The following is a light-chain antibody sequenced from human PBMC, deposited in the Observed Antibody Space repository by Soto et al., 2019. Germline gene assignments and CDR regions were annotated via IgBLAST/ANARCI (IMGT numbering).Light chain of an antibody. Sequence: AIQMTQSPSSLSASVGDRFTITCLASQGIRNDLGWYQQKPGKAPKLLIYAASSLQSGVTSRFSGSGSGTDFTLTISSLQSEDLAVYYCQQCHNWPRTVGQGTKVEIK. CDR2: AAS. CDR1: QGIRND. V-gene: IGKV1-6*01. J-gene: IGKJ1*01. CDR3: QQCHNWPRT.